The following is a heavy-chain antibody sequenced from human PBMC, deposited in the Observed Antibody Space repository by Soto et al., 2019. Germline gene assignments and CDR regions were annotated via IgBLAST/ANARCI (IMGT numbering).Heavy chain of an antibody. Sequence: SETLSLTCTVSGDSMSSHYWNWVRQTPGKGLEWIGCIYFTGSTIYNPSLESRVTMSVDTSKNQFSLNLRSVTAADTAVYYCAREVPYMVHDYWGQGTLVTVSS. CDR2: IYFTGST. CDR3: AREVPYMVHDY. J-gene: IGHJ4*02. D-gene: IGHD3-10*01. CDR1: GDSMSSHY. V-gene: IGHV4-59*11.